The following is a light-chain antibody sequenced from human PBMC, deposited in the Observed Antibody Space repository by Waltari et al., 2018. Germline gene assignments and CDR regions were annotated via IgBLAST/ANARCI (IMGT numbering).Light chain of an antibody. J-gene: IGLJ1*01. Sequence: QSDLTQPPSATGSPGQSVTISCTGTNSDAGAYNYVSWYQQHPGKVPKLLIYEVTKRPSGVPDRFSGSKSGNTASLTVSGLQADDEADYYCSSYAHNNHFVFGTGTKVTVL. CDR1: NSDAGAYNY. CDR2: EVT. CDR3: SSYAHNNHFV. V-gene: IGLV2-8*01.